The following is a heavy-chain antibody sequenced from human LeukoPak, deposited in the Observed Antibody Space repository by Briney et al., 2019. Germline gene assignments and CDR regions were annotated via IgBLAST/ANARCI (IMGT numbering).Heavy chain of an antibody. V-gene: IGHV4-30-4*01. J-gene: IGHJ2*01. D-gene: IGHD2-8*01. CDR1: GVSISSGDYY. Sequence: SQTLSLTCTVSGVSISSGDYYWSWIRQPPGKGLEWIGYIYYSGSTYYNPSLKSRVTISVDTSKNQFSLKLSSVTAADTAVYYCARVGVLAPKRYFDLWGRGTLVTVSS. CDR2: IYYSGST. CDR3: ARVGVLAPKRYFDL.